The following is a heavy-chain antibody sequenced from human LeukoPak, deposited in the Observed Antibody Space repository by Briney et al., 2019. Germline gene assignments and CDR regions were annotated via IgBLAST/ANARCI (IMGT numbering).Heavy chain of an antibody. CDR2: ISSSSSYI. D-gene: IGHD4-23*01. CDR3: ARETTVVTPIDY. Sequence: GGSLRLSCAASGFTFSSYSMNWVRQAPGKGLEWVSSISSSSSYIYYADSVKGRFTISRDNAKNSLYLQMNSLRAEDTAVYYCARETTVVTPIDYWGQGTLVTVS. V-gene: IGHV3-21*01. J-gene: IGHJ4*02. CDR1: GFTFSSYS.